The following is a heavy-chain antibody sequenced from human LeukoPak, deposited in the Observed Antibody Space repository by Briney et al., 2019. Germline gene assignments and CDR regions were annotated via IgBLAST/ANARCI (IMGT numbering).Heavy chain of an antibody. V-gene: IGHV3-48*01. CDR1: GFTFSLYS. J-gene: IGHJ3*02. CDR3: AGDAYDSSGYYGISFSALDI. Sequence: GGSLRLSCAASGFTFSLYSFHWVRQAPGKGPEWVSYISGGRDTIYYADSVKGRFTISRDNAENSVYLQMNGLRAEDTAVYFCAGDAYDSSGYYGISFSALDIWGQGTMVTVSS. CDR2: ISGGRDTI. D-gene: IGHD3-22*01.